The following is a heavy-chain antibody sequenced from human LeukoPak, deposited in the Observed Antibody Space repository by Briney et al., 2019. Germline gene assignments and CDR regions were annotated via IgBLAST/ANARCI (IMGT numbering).Heavy chain of an antibody. D-gene: IGHD3-9*01. CDR2: IKQDGSEK. J-gene: IGHJ3*02. CDR3: ARGGDDILTGYGAFDI. Sequence: GGALRLSCAASGFTLSSYWMSWVRQAPGKGLEWVANIKQDGSEKYYVDSVKGRFTISRDNAKNSLYLQMKSLRAEDTAVYYGARGGDDILTGYGAFDIWGQGTMVTVSS. CDR1: GFTLSSYW. V-gene: IGHV3-7*04.